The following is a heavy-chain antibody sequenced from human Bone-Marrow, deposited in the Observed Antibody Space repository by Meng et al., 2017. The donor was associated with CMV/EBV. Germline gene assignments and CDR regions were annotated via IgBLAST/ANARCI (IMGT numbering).Heavy chain of an antibody. J-gene: IGHJ5*02. Sequence: SVKVSCKTSGYIFTNYGISWVRQAPGQGLEWMGGIIPIFGTANYAQKFQGRVTITTDESTSTAYMELSSLRSEDTAVYYCARSLTESVVVPAAGFDPWGQGTLVTVSS. D-gene: IGHD2-2*01. V-gene: IGHV1-69*05. CDR1: GYIFTNYG. CDR3: ARSLTESVVVPAAGFDP. CDR2: IIPIFGTA.